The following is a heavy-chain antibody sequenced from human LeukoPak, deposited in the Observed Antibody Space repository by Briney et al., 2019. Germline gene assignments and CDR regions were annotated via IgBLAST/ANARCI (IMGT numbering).Heavy chain of an antibody. D-gene: IGHD3-16*01. CDR3: AREHSVGGGLDAFDM. V-gene: IGHV4-59*01. J-gene: IGHJ3*02. CDR1: GGSISTYY. Sequence: SETLSLTRTVSGGSISTYYWNWIRQAPGKGLEWIGYVYSIGRTNSNPTLRSRVTISVDTSKNQFSLRLTSVTAADTAVYYCAREHSVGGGLDAFDMWGQGTMVTVSS. CDR2: VYSIGRT.